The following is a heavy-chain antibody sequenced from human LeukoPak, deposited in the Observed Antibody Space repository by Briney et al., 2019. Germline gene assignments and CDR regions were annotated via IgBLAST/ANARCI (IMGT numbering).Heavy chain of an antibody. Sequence: PGGSLRLSCAASGFTFSSYWMSWVRQAPGKGLEWVANIKQDGSEKYYVDSVKGRFTISRDNAKNSLYLQMNSLRAEDTAVYYCATWGVRGVIPKKGTFDYWGQGTLVTVSS. CDR2: IKQDGSEK. D-gene: IGHD3-10*01. J-gene: IGHJ4*02. V-gene: IGHV3-7*01. CDR3: ATWGVRGVIPKKGTFDY. CDR1: GFTFSSYW.